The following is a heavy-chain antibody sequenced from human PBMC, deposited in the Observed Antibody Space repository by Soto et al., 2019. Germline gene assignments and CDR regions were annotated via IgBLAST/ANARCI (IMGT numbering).Heavy chain of an antibody. CDR3: ARGGYDWAFDI. D-gene: IGHD3-16*01. CDR1: GFTFSSYA. V-gene: IGHV3-30-3*01. J-gene: IGHJ3*02. Sequence: GGSLRLSCAASGFTFSSYAMHWVRQAPGKGLEWVAVISYDGSNKYYADSVKGRFTISRDISKNTLYLQMNSLRAEDTAVYYCARGGYDWAFDIWGQGTMVTVSS. CDR2: ISYDGSNK.